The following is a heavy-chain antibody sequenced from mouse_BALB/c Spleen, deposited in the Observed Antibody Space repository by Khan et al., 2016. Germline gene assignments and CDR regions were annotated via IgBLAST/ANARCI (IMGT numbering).Heavy chain of an antibody. CDR2: IYPGDGDT. V-gene: IGHV1-87*01. Sequence: QVQLQQSGAELARPGASVKLSCKASGYTFTSYWMQWVKQRPGQGLQWIGTIYPGDGDTRYTQKFKGKATLTADKSSSTAYMQLSSLASEDSAVXYCARGVYGNFVFAYWGQGTLVTVSA. J-gene: IGHJ3*01. CDR3: ARGVYGNFVFAY. D-gene: IGHD2-1*01. CDR1: GYTFTSYW.